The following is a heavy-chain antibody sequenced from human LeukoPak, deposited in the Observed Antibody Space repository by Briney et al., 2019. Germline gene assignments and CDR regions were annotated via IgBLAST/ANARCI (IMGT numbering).Heavy chain of an antibody. CDR3: ARATYYYGSGSYGDWFDP. Sequence: ASVKVSFKASGYTFTSYDINWVRQATGQGLEWMGWINPNSGNTGYAQKFQGRVTITRNTSISTAYMELSSLRSEDTAVYYCARATYYYGSGSYGDWFDPWGQGTLVTVSS. D-gene: IGHD3-10*01. J-gene: IGHJ5*02. V-gene: IGHV1-8*03. CDR1: GYTFTSYD. CDR2: INPNSGNT.